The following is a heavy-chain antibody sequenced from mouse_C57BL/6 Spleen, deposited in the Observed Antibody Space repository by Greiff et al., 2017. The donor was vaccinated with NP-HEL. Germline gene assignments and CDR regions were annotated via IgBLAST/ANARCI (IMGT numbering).Heavy chain of an antibody. Sequence: VQLQQSVAELVRPGASVKLSCTASGFNIKNTYMHWVKQRPEQGLEWIGRIDPANGNTKYAPKFQGKATITADTSSNTAYLQLSSLTSEDTAIYYCARVGDYYGSSYPGYFDVWGTGTTVTVSS. CDR3: ARVGDYYGSSYPGYFDV. J-gene: IGHJ1*03. CDR1: GFNIKNTY. V-gene: IGHV14-3*01. D-gene: IGHD1-1*01. CDR2: IDPANGNT.